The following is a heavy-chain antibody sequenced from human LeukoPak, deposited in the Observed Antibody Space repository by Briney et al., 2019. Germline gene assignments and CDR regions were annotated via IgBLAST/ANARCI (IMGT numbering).Heavy chain of an antibody. D-gene: IGHD4-17*01. CDR1: GFTVSSNY. CDR3: ARGRYGDYVYYGMDV. V-gene: IGHV3-53*01. J-gene: IGHJ6*02. Sequence: GGSLRLSCAASGFTVSSNYMSWVRQAPGKGLEWVSVIYSGGSTYYADSVKGRFTISRDNSKNTLYLQMNSLRAEDTAVYYCARGRYGDYVYYGMDVWGQGTTVTVSS. CDR2: IYSGGST.